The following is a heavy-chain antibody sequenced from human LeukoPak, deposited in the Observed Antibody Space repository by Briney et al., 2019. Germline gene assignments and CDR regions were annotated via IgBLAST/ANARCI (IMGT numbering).Heavy chain of an antibody. CDR1: GGTFSSYA. CDR3: ARGGRFLLYYYYYGMDV. Sequence: GASVKVSCKASGGTFSSYAISWVRQAPGQGLEWMGRIIPILGIANYAQKFQGRVTITADKSTSTAYMELSSLRSEDTAVYYCARGGRFLLYYYYYGMDVWGQGTTVTVSS. CDR2: IIPILGIA. V-gene: IGHV1-69*04. D-gene: IGHD3-3*01. J-gene: IGHJ6*02.